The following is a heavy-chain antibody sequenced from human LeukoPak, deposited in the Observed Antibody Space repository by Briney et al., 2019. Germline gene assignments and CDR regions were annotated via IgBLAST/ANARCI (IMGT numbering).Heavy chain of an antibody. Sequence: GESLKISCKASGYRFTTDYIGWVRQMPGKGLEWMGIIYPDDSETNYSPSFQGHVSMSVDKSITTAYLQWSSLKASDTAISYCARQAYGSHFDAFDIWGQGTMVTVSS. CDR2: IYPDDSET. V-gene: IGHV5-51*01. J-gene: IGHJ3*02. CDR1: GYRFTTDY. CDR3: ARQAYGSHFDAFDI. D-gene: IGHD3-22*01.